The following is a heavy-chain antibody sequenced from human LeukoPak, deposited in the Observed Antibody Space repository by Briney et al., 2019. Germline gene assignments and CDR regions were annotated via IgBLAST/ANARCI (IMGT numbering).Heavy chain of an antibody. Sequence: PGRSLRLSCAASGFTFSSYAMHWVRQAPGKGLEWVSAISGSGGSTYYADSVKGRFTISRDNSKNTLYLQMNSLRAEDTAVYYCAKDLVSRRRLGSSEKVDYWGRGTLVTVSS. CDR1: GFTFSSYA. V-gene: IGHV3-23*01. D-gene: IGHD3-16*01. CDR3: AKDLVSRRRLGSSEKVDY. CDR2: ISGSGGST. J-gene: IGHJ4*02.